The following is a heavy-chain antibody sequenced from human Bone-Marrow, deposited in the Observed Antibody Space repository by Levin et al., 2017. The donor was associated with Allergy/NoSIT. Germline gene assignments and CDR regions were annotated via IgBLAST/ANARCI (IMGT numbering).Heavy chain of an antibody. J-gene: IGHJ4*02. Sequence: LSLTCAASGFTFSDYYMSWIRQAPGKGLEWVSYISSSGSTIYYADSVKGRFTISRDNAKNSLYLQMNSLRAEDTAVYYCARTDYGDPIFDYWGQGTLVTVSS. CDR3: ARTDYGDPIFDY. D-gene: IGHD4-17*01. CDR1: GFTFSDYY. V-gene: IGHV3-11*01. CDR2: ISSSGSTI.